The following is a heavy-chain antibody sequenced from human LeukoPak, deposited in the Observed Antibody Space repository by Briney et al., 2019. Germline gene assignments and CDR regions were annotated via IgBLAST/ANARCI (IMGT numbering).Heavy chain of an antibody. CDR3: ARDRYCSSTSCYRGSDY. D-gene: IGHD2-2*02. J-gene: IGHJ4*02. CDR1: GFTVSSNY. Sequence: GESLTLSCAVSGFTVSSNYMSWVRQPQGKGMDWDSVIYSGGSTYYADSVKGRFTISRDNSKNTLYLQMNSLRAEDTAVYYCARDRYCSSTSCYRGSDYWGEGALVTVSS. V-gene: IGHV3-66*02. CDR2: IYSGGST.